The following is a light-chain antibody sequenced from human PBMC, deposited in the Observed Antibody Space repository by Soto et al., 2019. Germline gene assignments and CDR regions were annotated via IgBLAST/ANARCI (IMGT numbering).Light chain of an antibody. J-gene: IGKJ5*01. CDR1: QSISRN. V-gene: IGKV1-39*01. CDR3: QQSYTTASIN. CDR2: AAS. Sequence: DIQMTQSPSSLSASVGDRVTITCRASQSISRNLNWYQHKPGKAPKLLIYAASSLQNGVPSRFSGGGSGTEFTLSISSLQPEDFGTYYCQQSYTTASINFGQGTRLESK.